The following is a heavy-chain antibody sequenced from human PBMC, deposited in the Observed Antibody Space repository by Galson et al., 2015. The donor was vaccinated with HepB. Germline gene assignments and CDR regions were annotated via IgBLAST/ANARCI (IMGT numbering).Heavy chain of an antibody. CDR3: PTLEGYCDSSGYTLEYFQH. D-gene: IGHD3-22*01. V-gene: IGHV3-23*01. Sequence: SLRLSCAASGFTFSSYAMSWVRQAPGKGLEWVSAISGSGGSTYYADSVKGRFTISRDNSKNTLYLQMNSLRAEDTAVYYCPTLEGYCDSSGYTLEYFQHWGQGTLVTVSS. CDR1: GFTFSSYA. J-gene: IGHJ1*01. CDR2: ISGSGGST.